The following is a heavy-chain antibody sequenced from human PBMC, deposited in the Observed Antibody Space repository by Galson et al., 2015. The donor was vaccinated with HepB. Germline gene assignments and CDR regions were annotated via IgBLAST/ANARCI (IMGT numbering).Heavy chain of an antibody. CDR1: GFTFSSLG. Sequence: SLRLSCAASGFTFSSLGMTWVRQAPGKGLECVSAISVSGGSRDYADSVKGRFTISRDNSKNTLYLQMSSLRAEDAAVYYCVKDHTYFSSLPTRYFDYWGQGTLVTVSS. CDR3: VKDHTYFSSLPTRYFDY. J-gene: IGHJ4*02. V-gene: IGHV3-23*01. CDR2: ISVSGGSR. D-gene: IGHD6-6*01.